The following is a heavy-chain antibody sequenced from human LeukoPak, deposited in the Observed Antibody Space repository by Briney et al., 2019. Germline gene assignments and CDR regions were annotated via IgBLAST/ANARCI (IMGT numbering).Heavy chain of an antibody. D-gene: IGHD3-16*01. CDR2: ISSSGSTI. CDR3: ARAHFWDYYYGMDV. V-gene: IGHV3-11*01. J-gene: IGHJ6*02. Sequence: GGSLRLSCAASGFTFSHYYMSWIRRAPGKGLEWVSYISSSGSTIYYADSVKGRFTISRDNAKNSLYLQMNSLRAEDTAVYYCARAHFWDYYYGMDVWAHGTTVTVSS. CDR1: GFTFSHYY.